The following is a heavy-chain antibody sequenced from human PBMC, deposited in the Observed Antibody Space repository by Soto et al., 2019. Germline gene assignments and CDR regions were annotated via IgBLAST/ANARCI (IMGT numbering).Heavy chain of an antibody. CDR3: ARLRYSYGSVYAMDV. D-gene: IGHD5-18*01. CDR2: IDPSDSYI. V-gene: IGHV5-10-1*01. CDR1: GYIFTKSW. J-gene: IGHJ6*02. Sequence: GESLKISCKGSGYIFTKSWISWVRQKPGEGLEWMARIDPSDSYISYSPSFQGHVTISTDNSITTAYLQWSSLKASDTATYYCARLRYSYGSVYAMDVWGQGTTVTVSS.